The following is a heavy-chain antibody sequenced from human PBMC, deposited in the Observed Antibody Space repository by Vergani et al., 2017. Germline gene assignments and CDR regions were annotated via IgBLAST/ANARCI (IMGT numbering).Heavy chain of an antibody. D-gene: IGHD2-15*01. CDR2: ISGSSIYI. V-gene: IGHV3-21*01. Sequence: EENLVESGGGLVKPGGSLRLSCVASGFTFSTYSLNWVRQAPGKGLEWVSSISGSSIYIYYADSVKGRFTISRDNAKNSLYLQMNSLRAEDTAVYYCARDPGYCSGGSCNVEEGGDYWGQGTLVTVSS. CDR1: GFTFSTYS. J-gene: IGHJ4*02. CDR3: ARDPGYCSGGSCNVEEGGDY.